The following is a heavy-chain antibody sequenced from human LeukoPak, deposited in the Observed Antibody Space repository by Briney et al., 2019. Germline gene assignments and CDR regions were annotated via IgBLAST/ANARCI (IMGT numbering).Heavy chain of an antibody. V-gene: IGHV4-59*08. CDR1: GGSISSYY. D-gene: IGHD2-21*01. CDR2: IYYTGST. Sequence: PSETLSLTCTVSGGSISSYYWSWIRQPPGKGLEWIGYIYYTGSTKYNPSLESRATMSVDTSKNQFSVNLISLTAADTAVYFCARHFVSKNYSEYWGQGILVSVSS. CDR3: ARHFVSKNYSEY. J-gene: IGHJ4*02.